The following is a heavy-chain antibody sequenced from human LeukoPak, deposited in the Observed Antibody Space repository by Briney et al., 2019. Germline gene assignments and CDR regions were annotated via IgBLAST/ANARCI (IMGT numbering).Heavy chain of an antibody. V-gene: IGHV1-69*13. D-gene: IGHD3-22*01. CDR2: IIPIFGTA. CDR3: ARDQQENYYDSSGLPDY. J-gene: IGHJ4*02. CDR1: GGTFSSYA. Sequence: ASVKVSCKASGGTFSSYAISWVRQAPGQGLEWMGGIIPIFGTANYAQKFQGRVTITADESTSTAYMELGSLRSEDTAVYYCARDQQENYYDSSGLPDYWGQGTLVTVSS.